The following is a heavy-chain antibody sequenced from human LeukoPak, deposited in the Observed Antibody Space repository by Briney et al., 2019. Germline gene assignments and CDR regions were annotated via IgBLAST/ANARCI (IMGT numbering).Heavy chain of an antibody. CDR1: GGPISSSNW. V-gene: IGHV4-4*02. CDR3: AREGYRYVPGDY. J-gene: IGHJ4*02. Sequence: SETLSLTCAVSGGPISSSNWWSWVRQPPGKGLEWIGKISQSETTNYNPSLKSRVTISIDKSKNQFSLKLTSVTAADTAVYYCAREGYRYVPGDYWGQGTLVTVSS. CDR2: ISQSETT. D-gene: IGHD5-18*01.